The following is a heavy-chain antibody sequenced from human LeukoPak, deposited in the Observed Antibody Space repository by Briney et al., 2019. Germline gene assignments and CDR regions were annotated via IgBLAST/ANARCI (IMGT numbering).Heavy chain of an antibody. D-gene: IGHD5-24*01. Sequence: PSVKVSCKASGYTFTGYYMHWGRQSPGQGLESLGIINPSGGSTSYAQNFQGRVTMTSDTSTSTVYMELSRLRSEDTAVYFCATGRDGYYSEYFQHWGQGTLVTVSS. CDR1: GYTFTGYY. J-gene: IGHJ1*01. V-gene: IGHV1-46*01. CDR2: INPSGGST. CDR3: ATGRDGYYSEYFQH.